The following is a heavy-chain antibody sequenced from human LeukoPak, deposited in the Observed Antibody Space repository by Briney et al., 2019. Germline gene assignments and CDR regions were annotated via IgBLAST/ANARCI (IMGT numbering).Heavy chain of an antibody. V-gene: IGHV1-69*05. Sequence: SVKVYCKASGGSFSRHAISWVRQAPGQGLEWMGDIIPFLGTEHYAQKFQGRVTITTDESTSTGYVELSSLRSEDTAIYYCARGVIVAATHFDNWGQGTLVTVSS. CDR2: IIPFLGTE. D-gene: IGHD1-26*01. J-gene: IGHJ4*02. CDR1: GGSFSRHA. CDR3: ARGVIVAATHFDN.